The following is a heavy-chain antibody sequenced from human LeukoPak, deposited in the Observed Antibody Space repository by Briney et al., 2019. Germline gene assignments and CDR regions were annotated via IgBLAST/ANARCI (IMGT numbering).Heavy chain of an antibody. CDR1: GGSISSHY. CDR3: ARASVGSGNYYGWFDP. Sequence: SETLSLTCTVSGGSISSHYWSWIRQPPGKGLEWIGYIYYSGSTNYNPSLKSRVTISVDTSKNQFSLKLSSVTAADTAVYYCARASVGSGNYYGWFDPWGQGTLVTVSS. V-gene: IGHV4-59*11. J-gene: IGHJ5*02. D-gene: IGHD3-22*01. CDR2: IYYSGST.